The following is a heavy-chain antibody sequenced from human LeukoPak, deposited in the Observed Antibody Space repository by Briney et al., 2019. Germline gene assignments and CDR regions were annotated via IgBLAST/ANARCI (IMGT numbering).Heavy chain of an antibody. CDR2: ISYDGSNK. Sequence: GGSLRLSCAASGFTFSSYAMHWVRQAPGKVLEWVAVISYDGSNKYYADSVKGRFTISRDNSKNTLYLQMNSLRAEDTAVYYCARVIQDYYDSSGYPSWYYYYYMDVWGKGTTVTVSS. CDR1: GFTFSSYA. CDR3: ARVIQDYYDSSGYPSWYYYYYMDV. V-gene: IGHV3-30*04. D-gene: IGHD3-22*01. J-gene: IGHJ6*03.